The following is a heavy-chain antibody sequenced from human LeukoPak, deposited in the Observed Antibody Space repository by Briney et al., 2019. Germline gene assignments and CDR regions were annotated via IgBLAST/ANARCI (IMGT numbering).Heavy chain of an antibody. D-gene: IGHD6-6*01. Sequence: ASVKVSCKASGGTFSSYAISWVRQAPGQGLEWMGGIIPIFGTANYAQKFQGRVTITADESTSTAYMELSSLRSEDTAVYYCARDRAAYSSSSYYYYGMDVWGQGATVTVSS. J-gene: IGHJ6*02. V-gene: IGHV1-69*13. CDR2: IIPIFGTA. CDR1: GGTFSSYA. CDR3: ARDRAAYSSSSYYYYGMDV.